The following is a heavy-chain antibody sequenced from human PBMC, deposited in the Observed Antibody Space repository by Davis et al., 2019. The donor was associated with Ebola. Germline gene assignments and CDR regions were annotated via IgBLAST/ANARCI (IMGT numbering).Heavy chain of an antibody. CDR1: GGSTSSYY. J-gene: IGHJ6*02. Sequence: MPGRSLRPSCTAPGGSTSSYYWSWIRQPPWKGPEWLGHTYYSGSTNYNPSLTSRVPISVDTSKNQFSLKLSSVTAADTAVYYCARMAESFYRGPDYYYYGMDVWGQGTTVTVSS. D-gene: IGHD2/OR15-2a*01. CDR2: TYYSGST. CDR3: ARMAESFYRGPDYYYYGMDV. V-gene: IGHV4-59*08.